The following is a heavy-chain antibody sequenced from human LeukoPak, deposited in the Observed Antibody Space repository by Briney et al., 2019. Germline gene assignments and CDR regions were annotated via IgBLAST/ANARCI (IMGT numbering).Heavy chain of an antibody. Sequence: PGGSLRLSCAASGFTFSSYSMNWVRQAPGKGLEWVSYISSASNTIYYADSVKGRFTISRDNAKNSLYLQMNSLRAEDTAMYYCARDGWFGDYNWFDPWGQGTLVTVSS. CDR2: ISSASNTI. D-gene: IGHD3-10*01. V-gene: IGHV3-48*01. CDR3: ARDGWFGDYNWFDP. J-gene: IGHJ5*02. CDR1: GFTFSSYS.